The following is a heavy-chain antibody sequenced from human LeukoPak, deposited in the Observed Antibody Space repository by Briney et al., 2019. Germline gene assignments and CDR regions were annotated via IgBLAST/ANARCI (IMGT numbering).Heavy chain of an antibody. CDR2: ISYDGSNK. D-gene: IGHD6-6*01. Sequence: GGSLRLSCAASGFTFSSYGMHWVRQAPGKGLEWVAVISYDGSNKYYADSVKGRFTISRDNSKNTLYLQMNSLRAEDTAVYYCARCGSQYSSSCLVDYWGQGTLVTVSS. CDR3: ARCGSQYSSSCLVDY. J-gene: IGHJ4*02. CDR1: GFTFSSYG. V-gene: IGHV3-30*03.